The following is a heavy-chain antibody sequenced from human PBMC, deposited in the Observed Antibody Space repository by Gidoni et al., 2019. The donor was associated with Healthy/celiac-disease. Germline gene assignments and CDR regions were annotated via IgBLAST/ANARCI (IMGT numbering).Heavy chain of an antibody. CDR1: GFTFSRYG. J-gene: IGHJ6*03. V-gene: IGHV3-33*01. CDR2: IWYDGSNK. Sequence: QVQLVESGGGVVQPGRSLRLSCAASGFTFSRYGMHWVRTAPGKGMGWVAVIWYDGSNKYYADSVKGRFTISRDNSKNTLYLQMNSLRAEDTAVYYCARDGGDIVVVPAVNLYYYYYMDVWGKGTTVTVSS. CDR3: ARDGGDIVVVPAVNLYYYYYMDV. D-gene: IGHD2-2*01.